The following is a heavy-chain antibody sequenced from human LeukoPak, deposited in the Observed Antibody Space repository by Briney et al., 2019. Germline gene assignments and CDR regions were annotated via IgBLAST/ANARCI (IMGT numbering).Heavy chain of an antibody. D-gene: IGHD2-15*01. Sequence: PGGSLRLSCAASEFTISRYWMHWVRQAPGKGLVWVSNINNDGSITTYADSVKGRFTISRDNVRNTLFLQMNSLRAEDTAVYYCARWDAYCSGGTCYFGGFAFDIWGQGTMVTVSS. CDR1: EFTISRYW. V-gene: IGHV3-74*01. CDR2: INNDGSIT. J-gene: IGHJ3*02. CDR3: ARWDAYCSGGTCYFGGFAFDI.